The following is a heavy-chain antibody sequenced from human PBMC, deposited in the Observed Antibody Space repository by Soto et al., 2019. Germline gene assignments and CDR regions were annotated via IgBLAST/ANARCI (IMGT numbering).Heavy chain of an antibody. V-gene: IGHV4-30-4*01. CDR3: ARDHQARPLGSVPYYYYGMDV. J-gene: IGHJ6*02. CDR1: GGSISSGDYY. CDR2: IYYSGST. Sequence: SETLSLTCTVSGGSISSGDYYWSWIRQPPGKGLEWIGYIYYSGSTYYNPSLKSRVTISVDTSKNQFSLKLSSVTAADTAVYYCARDHQARPLGSVPYYYYGMDVWGQGTTVTVSS. D-gene: IGHD6-6*01.